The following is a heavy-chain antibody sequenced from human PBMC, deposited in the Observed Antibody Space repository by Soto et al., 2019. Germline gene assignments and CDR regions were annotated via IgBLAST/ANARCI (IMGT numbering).Heavy chain of an antibody. CDR2: IYTDGTT. J-gene: IGHJ4*02. V-gene: IGHV4-4*07. CDR1: GDSISDYFY. Sequence: QVQLQGSGPGQVKPSETLSLTYTVSGDSISDYFYWSWIRQPAGKGLEWIGRIYTDGTTKYNPSLKSRVNLSLDKSKNQFSLRMSSVTAADRAVYYFAREVRGGFTGIFDQWGRGSRVTVSS. CDR3: AREVRGGFTGIFDQ. D-gene: IGHD2-15*01.